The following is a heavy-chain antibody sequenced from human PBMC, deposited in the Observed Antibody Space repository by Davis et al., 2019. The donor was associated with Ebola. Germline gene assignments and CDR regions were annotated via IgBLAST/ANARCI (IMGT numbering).Heavy chain of an antibody. CDR2: MSYTGGNH. J-gene: IGHJ4*02. CDR1: GFPFGSYG. CDR3: ARDALEYNWNEELDY. Sequence: PGGSLRLSCTVSGFPFGSYGMHWVRQAPGKGLEWVAVMSYTGGNHYYADSVRGRFFISRDNSRNTLYLQMNSLRVDDTAVYYCARDALEYNWNEELDYWGQGTLVTVSS. D-gene: IGHD1-1*01. V-gene: IGHV3-33*01.